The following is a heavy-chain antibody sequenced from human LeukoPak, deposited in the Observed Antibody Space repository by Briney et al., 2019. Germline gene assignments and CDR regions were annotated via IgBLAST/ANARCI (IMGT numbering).Heavy chain of an antibody. CDR1: GYSISSGYY. Sequence: SETLSLTCTVSGYSISSGYYWGWIRPPPGKGLEWIGIIYHSGSTYYNPSLKSRVTISVDTTKNQFSLKLSSVTAADTAVYYCAREREGFYDYVGSRPEINWFDPWGQGTLVTVSS. V-gene: IGHV4-38-2*02. CDR2: IYHSGST. D-gene: IGHD3-16*01. CDR3: AREREGFYDYVGSRPEINWFDP. J-gene: IGHJ5*02.